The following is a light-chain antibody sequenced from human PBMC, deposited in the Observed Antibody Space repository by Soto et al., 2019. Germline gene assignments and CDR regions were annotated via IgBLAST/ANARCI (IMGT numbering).Light chain of an antibody. Sequence: QSALTQPASVSGSPGQSITISCTGTSSDVGGYNYVSWYQQHPGKAPKLMIYDVNNRPSGVSNRFSGSKSGNTASLTISWLQAEDEADYYCSSYTSSVTDVFGTGTKVTVL. J-gene: IGLJ1*01. CDR1: SSDVGGYNY. V-gene: IGLV2-14*01. CDR3: SSYTSSVTDV. CDR2: DVN.